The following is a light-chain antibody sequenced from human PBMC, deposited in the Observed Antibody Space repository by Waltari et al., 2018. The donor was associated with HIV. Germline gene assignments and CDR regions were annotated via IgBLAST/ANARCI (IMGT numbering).Light chain of an antibody. Sequence: HSALTQPASVSGSPGQSITISCTGPTRDISDFTFVSWYQQSPGRAPKLIIFEVYSRPSGISDRFSGSKSGVTASLTISALRAEDEADYFCSSYSARGFVVFGGGTKVTVL. CDR2: EVY. CDR3: SSYSARGFVV. CDR1: TRDISDFTF. V-gene: IGLV2-14*01. J-gene: IGLJ3*02.